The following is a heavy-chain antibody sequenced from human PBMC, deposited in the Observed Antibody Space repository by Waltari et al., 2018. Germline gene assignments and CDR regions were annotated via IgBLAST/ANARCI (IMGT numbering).Heavy chain of an antibody. CDR3: ASGGEGLSYGSFDY. D-gene: IGHD5-18*01. Sequence: QVQLVQSGAEVKKPGSSVKVSCKASGGTISSHAISWIRQDPGQGLEWMWGILPIFGTANYAQKFQGRVTITADESTSTAYMELSSLRSEDTAVYYCASGGEGLSYGSFDYWGQGTLVTVSS. V-gene: IGHV1-69*12. CDR2: ILPIFGTA. J-gene: IGHJ4*02. CDR1: GGTISSHA.